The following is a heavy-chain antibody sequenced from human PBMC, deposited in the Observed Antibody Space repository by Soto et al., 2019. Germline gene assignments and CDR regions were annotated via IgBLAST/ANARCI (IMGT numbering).Heavy chain of an antibody. CDR3: AKDLNIVVVVADTIDY. V-gene: IGHV3-23*01. J-gene: IGHJ4*02. D-gene: IGHD2-15*01. CDR2: ISGSGGST. CDR1: GFTFSIYA. Sequence: EVQLLESGGGLVQPGGSLSLSCAASGFTFSIYAMSWVRQAPGKGLEWVSAISGSGGSTYYADSVKGRFTISRDNSKNTLYLQMNSLRAEDTAVYYCAKDLNIVVVVADTIDYWGQGTLVTVSS.